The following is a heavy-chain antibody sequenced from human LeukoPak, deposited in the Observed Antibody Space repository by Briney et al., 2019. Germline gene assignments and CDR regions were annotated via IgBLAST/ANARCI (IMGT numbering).Heavy chain of an antibody. CDR2: INHSGST. CDR3: ARDFPYYYYMDV. J-gene: IGHJ6*03. V-gene: IGHV4-34*01. Sequence: ASETLSLTYAVYGGSFSGYYWSWIRQPPGKGLEWIGEINHSGSTNYNPSLKSRVTISVDTSKNQFSLKLSSVTAADTAVYYCARDFPYYYYMDVWGKGTTVTVSS. CDR1: GGSFSGYY. D-gene: IGHD2/OR15-2a*01.